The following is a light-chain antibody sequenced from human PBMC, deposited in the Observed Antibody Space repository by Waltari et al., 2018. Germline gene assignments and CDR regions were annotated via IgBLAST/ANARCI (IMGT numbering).Light chain of an antibody. V-gene: IGKV3-15*01. Sequence: EVVMTQSPATLSVSPGERVTLSCRASQSVGYNLAWFQQHPGQAPRLLIYGASTRATDIPDRFSGSGSGTAFTLTISSLQSEDFANYYCQQYNNWQITFGQGTRLDLK. CDR2: GAS. J-gene: IGKJ5*01. CDR3: QQYNNWQIT. CDR1: QSVGYN.